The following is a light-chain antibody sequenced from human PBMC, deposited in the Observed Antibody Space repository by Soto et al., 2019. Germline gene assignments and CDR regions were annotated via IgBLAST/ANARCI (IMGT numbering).Light chain of an antibody. CDR2: LNSDGSH. J-gene: IGLJ3*02. CDR1: SGHSSHA. V-gene: IGLV4-69*01. Sequence: QPVLTQSPSASASLGASVKLTCTLSSGHSSHAIAWHQQQPEKGPRYLMNLNSDGSHSKGDGIPDRFSGSISGAERYLTISSLQSEDEADYYCQTWGTGIQVFGGGTKVTVL. CDR3: QTWGTGIQV.